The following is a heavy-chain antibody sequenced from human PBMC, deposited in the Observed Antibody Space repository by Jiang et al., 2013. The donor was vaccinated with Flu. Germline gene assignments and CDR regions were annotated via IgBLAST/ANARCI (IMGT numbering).Heavy chain of an antibody. CDR1: GFTFSNYG. Sequence: GVVQPGRSLRLSCAASGFTFSNYGMHWVRQAPGKGLEWVAVIWYDGSNKYYADSVKGRFTISRDNSKNTLYLQMNSLRAEDTAVYYCARGYYGDHGSDYWGQGTLVTVSS. J-gene: IGHJ4*02. CDR2: IWYDGSNK. CDR3: ARGYYGDHGSDY. D-gene: IGHD4-17*01. V-gene: IGHV3-33*01.